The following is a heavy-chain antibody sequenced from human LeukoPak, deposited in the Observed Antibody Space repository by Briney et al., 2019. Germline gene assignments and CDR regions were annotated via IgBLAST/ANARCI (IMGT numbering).Heavy chain of an antibody. CDR1: GFTFSSYA. J-gene: IGHJ4*02. CDR2: ISYDGSNK. Sequence: GGSLRLSCAASGFTFSSYAMNWVRQAPGNGLEWVAVISYDGSNKYYADSVKGRFTISRDNSKNTLYLQMNSLRAEDTAVYYCARDLRVPAAILDYWGQGTLVTVSS. D-gene: IGHD2-2*02. V-gene: IGHV3-30-3*01. CDR3: ARDLRVPAAILDY.